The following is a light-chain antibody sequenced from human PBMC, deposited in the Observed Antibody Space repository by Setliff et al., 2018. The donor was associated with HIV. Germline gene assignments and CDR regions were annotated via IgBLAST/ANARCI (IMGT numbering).Light chain of an antibody. J-gene: IGLJ1*01. CDR3: QVWDSSSDHPGYV. CDR1: NIGSKS. Sequence: SYELTQPPSVSVAPGKTARITCGGNNIGSKSVHWYQQKPGQAPVLVIYYDSDRPSGIPERFSGSNSGNTAALTISWVEDGDEADYYCQVWDSSSDHPGYVFGTGTKVTV. CDR2: YDS. V-gene: IGLV3-21*04.